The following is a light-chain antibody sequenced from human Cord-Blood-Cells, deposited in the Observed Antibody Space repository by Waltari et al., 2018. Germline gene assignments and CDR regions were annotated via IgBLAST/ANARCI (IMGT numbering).Light chain of an antibody. CDR3: AAWDDSLSGYV. CDR1: SSNIGRNY. CDR2: RNN. J-gene: IGLJ1*01. Sequence: QSVLTQPPSASGTTGQRVTISCSGSSSNIGRNYVCWYQQLPGTAPKLLIYRNNQRPSGVPDRFSGSKSGTSASLAISGLRSEDEADYYCAAWDDSLSGYVFGTGTKVTVL. V-gene: IGLV1-47*01.